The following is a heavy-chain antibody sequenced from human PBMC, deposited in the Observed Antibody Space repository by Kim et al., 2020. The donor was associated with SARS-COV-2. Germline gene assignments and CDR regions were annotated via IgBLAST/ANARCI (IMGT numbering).Heavy chain of an antibody. CDR1: GFTFSSYA. CDR3: ASNIAVTGGAFDP. V-gene: IGHV3-30-3*01. D-gene: IGHD6-19*01. Sequence: GGSLRLSCAASGFTFSSYAMHWVRQAPGKGLEWVAVISYDGSNKYYADSVKGRFTISRDNSKNTLYLQMNSLRAEDTAVYYCASNIAVTGGAFDPSGQGT. J-gene: IGHJ5*02. CDR2: ISYDGSNK.